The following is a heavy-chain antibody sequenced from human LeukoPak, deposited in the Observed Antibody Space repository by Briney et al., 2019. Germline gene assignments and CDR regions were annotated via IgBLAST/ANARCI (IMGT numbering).Heavy chain of an antibody. V-gene: IGHV3-15*01. CDR3: TTGGVWGSYRYILDY. J-gene: IGHJ4*02. D-gene: IGHD3-16*02. Sequence: GGSLRLSCAASGFTFSSYWMSWVRQAPRKGPEWVGRIKSKADGGTTDYAAPVKGRFTISRDDSKNSLYLQMNSLKTEDTAVYYCTTGGVWGSYRYILDYWGQGTLVTVSS. CDR1: GFTFSSYW. CDR2: IKSKADGGTT.